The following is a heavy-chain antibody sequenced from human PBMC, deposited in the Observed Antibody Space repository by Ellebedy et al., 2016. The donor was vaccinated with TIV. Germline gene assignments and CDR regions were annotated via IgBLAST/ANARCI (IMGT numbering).Heavy chain of an antibody. CDR3: ARNNMGIWPITMVRGVIRFDY. Sequence: SETLSLXXAVYGGSFSGYYWSWIRQPPGKGLEWIGEINHSGSTNYNPSLKSRVTISVDTSKNQFSLKLSSVTAADTAVYYCARNNMGIWPITMVRGVIRFDYWGQGTLVTVSS. D-gene: IGHD3-10*01. CDR2: INHSGST. J-gene: IGHJ4*02. CDR1: GGSFSGYY. V-gene: IGHV4-34*01.